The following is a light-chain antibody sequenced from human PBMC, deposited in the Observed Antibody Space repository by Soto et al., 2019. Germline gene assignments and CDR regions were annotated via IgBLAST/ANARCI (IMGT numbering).Light chain of an antibody. Sequence: QSVLTQPPSVSGAPGQRVTISCTGRSSNIGAGYDVHWYQQLPGTAPKLLIYGNNNRPSGVPDRFSGSKSGTSASLAITGLQAEDEADYYCQSYDSSLSGVVFCGGTKLTVL. CDR3: QSYDSSLSGVV. CDR1: SSNIGAGYD. V-gene: IGLV1-40*01. CDR2: GNN. J-gene: IGLJ2*01.